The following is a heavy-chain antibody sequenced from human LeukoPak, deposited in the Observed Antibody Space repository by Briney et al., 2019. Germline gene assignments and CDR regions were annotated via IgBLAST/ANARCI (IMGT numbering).Heavy chain of an antibody. Sequence: PSQTLSLTCTVSGGSISSGDYYWSWIRQPPGKGLEWIGYIYYSGSTYYNPSLKSRVTISVDTSKNQFSLKLSSVTAADTAVYYCARDGIAARRGGDYWGQGTLVTVSS. CDR3: ARDGIAARRGGDY. J-gene: IGHJ4*02. D-gene: IGHD6-6*01. V-gene: IGHV4-30-4*08. CDR1: GGSISSGDYY. CDR2: IYYSGST.